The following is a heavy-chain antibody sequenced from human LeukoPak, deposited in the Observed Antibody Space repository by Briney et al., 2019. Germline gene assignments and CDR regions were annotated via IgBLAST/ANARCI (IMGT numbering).Heavy chain of an antibody. D-gene: IGHD7-27*01. CDR2: IFTTGGA. Sequence: SETLSLTCTVSGGSIGTYYWSWIRQPAGKGLEWIGRIFTTGGANYNPSLKSRVTMSLDTSKNLFSLKLNSVTAADTAVYYCVRGGPSWGLLWGQGALVTVSS. V-gene: IGHV4-4*07. CDR3: VRGGPSWGLL. CDR1: GGSIGTYY. J-gene: IGHJ4*02.